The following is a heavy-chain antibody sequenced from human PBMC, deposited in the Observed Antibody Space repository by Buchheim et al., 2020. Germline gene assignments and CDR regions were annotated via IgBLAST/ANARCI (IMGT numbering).Heavy chain of an antibody. CDR2: INSDGSST. V-gene: IGHV3-74*01. CDR1: GFTFSRYW. CDR3: ARDMAGETTGPFDP. D-gene: IGHD4-17*01. J-gene: IGHJ5*02. Sequence: EVQLVESGGGLVQPGGSLGLSCAASGFTFSRYWMHWVRQAPGKGLVWVSRINSDGSSTSYADSVRGRFTISRDNAQNTLNLHMNSLRAEDTAVYYCARDMAGETTGPFDPWGQGTL.